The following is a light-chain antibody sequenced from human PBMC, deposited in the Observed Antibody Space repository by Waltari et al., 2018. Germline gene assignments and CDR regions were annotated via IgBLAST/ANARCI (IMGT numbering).Light chain of an antibody. Sequence: QSALTQPASVSGSPAQSITISCTGTSSDVGAYNYVSWFQQHPGKAPKLLIYEVSNRPSGVSSRFSGSRSGNPASLTISGLQAEDEADYYCRAYRGSSALVFGTGTKVTVL. J-gene: IGLJ1*01. CDR2: EVS. CDR3: RAYRGSSALV. V-gene: IGLV2-14*01. CDR1: SSDVGAYNY.